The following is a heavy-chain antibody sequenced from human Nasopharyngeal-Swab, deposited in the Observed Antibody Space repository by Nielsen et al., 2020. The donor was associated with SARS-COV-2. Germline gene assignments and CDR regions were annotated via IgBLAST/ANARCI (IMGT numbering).Heavy chain of an antibody. CDR3: ARALDPRRYNWFDP. V-gene: IGHV3-53*05. D-gene: IGHD6-6*01. J-gene: IGHJ5*02. CDR2: IYSGGST. Sequence: VCQAPGKGLEWVSVIYSGGSTYYADSVKGRFTISRDNSKNTLYLQMNSLRVEDTAVYYCARALDPRRYNWFDPWGQGTLVTVSS.